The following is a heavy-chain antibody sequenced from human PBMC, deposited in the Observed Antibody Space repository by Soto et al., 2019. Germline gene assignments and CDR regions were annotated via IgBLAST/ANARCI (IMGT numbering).Heavy chain of an antibody. V-gene: IGHV1-46*01. Sequence: QVQLVQSGAEVKKPGASVKVSCKASGYTFTSYYMHWVRQAPGQGLEWMGIINPSGGSTSHAQKFQRRVTMTRDTSKSTVYMELSSLRSEDTAVYYCARDSLQWLVVWGQGTTVTVSS. D-gene: IGHD6-19*01. CDR3: ARDSLQWLVV. J-gene: IGHJ6*02. CDR1: GYTFTSYY. CDR2: INPSGGST.